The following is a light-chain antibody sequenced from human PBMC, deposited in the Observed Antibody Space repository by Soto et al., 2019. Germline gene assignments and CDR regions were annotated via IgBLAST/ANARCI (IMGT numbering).Light chain of an antibody. CDR3: QSYDSGLSGYV. J-gene: IGLJ1*01. V-gene: IGLV1-40*01. Sequence: QSVLTQPPSVSGAPGQRVTISCTGSSSNIGAGYDVHWYQQLPGTPPKLLIYGNSNRPSGVPDRFSGSKSGTSASLAITGVQAEDEADYYCQSYDSGLSGYVFGTGTKLTVL. CDR1: SSNIGAGYD. CDR2: GNS.